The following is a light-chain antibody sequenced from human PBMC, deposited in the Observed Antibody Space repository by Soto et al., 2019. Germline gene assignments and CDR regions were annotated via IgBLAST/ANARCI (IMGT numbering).Light chain of an antibody. CDR1: SSDVGGYNY. CDR2: DVS. J-gene: IGLJ2*01. V-gene: IGLV2-14*01. Sequence: QSALTQPASVSGSPGQSITISCTGTSSDVGGYNYVSWYQQHPGKAPKLMIYDVSNRPSGVSNRFSGSKSGNTASLTISGLQVEEGVAYYCTSYTSTSPVVFGGGT. CDR3: TSYTSTSPVV.